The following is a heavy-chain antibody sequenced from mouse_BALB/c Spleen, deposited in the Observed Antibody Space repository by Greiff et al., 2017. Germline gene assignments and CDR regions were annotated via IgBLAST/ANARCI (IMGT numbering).Heavy chain of an antibody. CDR1: GFSLTSYG. J-gene: IGHJ2*01. V-gene: IGHV2-9*02. CDR2: IWAGGST. CDR3: ARDRGYDVGGFDY. D-gene: IGHD2-14*01. Sequence: QVQLKESGPGLVAPSQSLSITCTVSGFSLTSYGVHWVRQPPGKGLEWLGVIWAGGSTNYNSALMSRLSISKDNSKSQVFLKMNSLQTDDTAMYYCARDRGYDVGGFDYWGQGTTLTVSS.